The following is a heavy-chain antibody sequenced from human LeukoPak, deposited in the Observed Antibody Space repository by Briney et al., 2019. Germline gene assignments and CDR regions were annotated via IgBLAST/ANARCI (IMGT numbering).Heavy chain of an antibody. CDR2: ISAYNGNT. J-gene: IGHJ4*02. CDR1: GYTFTSYG. CDR3: ARAREYSSSSRRTFDY. V-gene: IGHV1-18*01. Sequence: ASVKVSCKASGYTFTSYGISWVRQAPGQGLEWMGWISAYNGNTNYAQKLQGRVTMTTDTSTSTAYMELRSLRSDDTAVYYCARAREYSSSSRRTFDYWGQGTLVTVSS. D-gene: IGHD6-6*01.